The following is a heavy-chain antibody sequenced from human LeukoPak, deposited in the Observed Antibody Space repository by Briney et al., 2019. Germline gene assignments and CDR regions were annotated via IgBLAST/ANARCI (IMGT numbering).Heavy chain of an antibody. J-gene: IGHJ4*02. CDR1: GGSFSGYS. CDR3: ARANGRWLQLYYFDY. D-gene: IGHD5-24*01. V-gene: IGHV4-30-2*01. CDR2: IYHSGST. Sequence: SETLSLTCAVYGGSFSGYSWSWIRQPPGKGLEWIGYIYHSGSTYYNPSLKSRVTISVDRSKNQFSLKLSSVTAADTAVYYCARANGRWLQLYYFDYWGQGTLVTVSS.